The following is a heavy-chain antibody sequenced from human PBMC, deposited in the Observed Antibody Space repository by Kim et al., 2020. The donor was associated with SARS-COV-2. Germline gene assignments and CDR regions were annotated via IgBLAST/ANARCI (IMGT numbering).Heavy chain of an antibody. V-gene: IGHV1-8*01. J-gene: IGHJ4*02. Sequence: QKFQGRVTMTRNTSISTAYMELSSLRSEDTAVYYCARGPLGIAVGNFDYWGQGTLVTVSS. CDR3: ARGPLGIAVGNFDY. D-gene: IGHD6-19*01.